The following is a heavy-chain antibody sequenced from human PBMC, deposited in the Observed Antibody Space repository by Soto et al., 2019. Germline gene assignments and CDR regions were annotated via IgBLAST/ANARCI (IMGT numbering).Heavy chain of an antibody. CDR3: ARVQYYYDSSGYYYYFDY. CDR1: GDSISDYY. D-gene: IGHD3-22*01. V-gene: IGHV4-4*07. CDR2: IYTTGST. J-gene: IGHJ4*02. Sequence: SETLSLTCTVSGDSISDYYWSWIRQPAGKGLEWIGRIYTTGSTDYNPSLKSRVTISVVTSKNQFSLKLSSVTAADPAVYFCARVQYYYDSSGYYYYFDYWGQGTLVTVSS.